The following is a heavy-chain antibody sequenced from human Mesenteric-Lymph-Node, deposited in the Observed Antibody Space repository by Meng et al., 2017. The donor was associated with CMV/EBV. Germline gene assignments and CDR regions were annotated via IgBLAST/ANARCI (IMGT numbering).Heavy chain of an antibody. CDR2: INSDGSSR. CDR3: ARDLGSTSCCSAFDI. CDR1: GFTFSSYG. J-gene: IGHJ3*02. D-gene: IGHD2-2*01. V-gene: IGHV3-74*01. Sequence: GGSLRLSCAASGFTFSSYGMHWVRQAPGKGLVWVSRINSDGSSRSYAGSVKGRFTISRDNSKNTLYLQMNSLRAEDTAVYYCARDLGSTSCCSAFDIWGQGTMVTVSS.